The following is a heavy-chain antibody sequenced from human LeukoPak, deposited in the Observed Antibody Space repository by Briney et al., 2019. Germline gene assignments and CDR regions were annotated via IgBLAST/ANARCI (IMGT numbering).Heavy chain of an antibody. CDR1: GGPIGSYY. V-gene: IGHV4-59*08. Sequence: PSETLSLTCTVSGGPIGSYYWSWIRQPPGKTLEWIGYFTYSGSTNYNPSLKSRVTISVDSSKNQFSLKLSSLTAADTAVYYCARHGSSYSFDYWGQGTPVTVSS. CDR3: ARHGSSYSFDY. D-gene: IGHD6-13*01. CDR2: FTYSGST. J-gene: IGHJ4*02.